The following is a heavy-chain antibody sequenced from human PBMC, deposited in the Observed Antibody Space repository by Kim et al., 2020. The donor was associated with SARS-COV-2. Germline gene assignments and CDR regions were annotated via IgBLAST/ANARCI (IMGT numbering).Heavy chain of an antibody. CDR3: ARRRRDGYRFHDY. J-gene: IGHJ4*02. D-gene: IGHD5-12*01. Sequence: AQKLQGRVTMTTDTSTSTAYMELRSLRSDDTAVYYCARRRRDGYRFHDYWGQGTLVTVSS. V-gene: IGHV1-18*01.